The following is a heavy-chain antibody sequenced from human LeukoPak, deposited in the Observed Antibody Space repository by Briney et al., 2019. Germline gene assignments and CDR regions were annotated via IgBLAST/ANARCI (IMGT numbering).Heavy chain of an antibody. J-gene: IGHJ4*02. D-gene: IGHD1-14*01. CDR2: TRNKANSYTT. V-gene: IGHV3-72*01. CDR3: ARDLAEPGGY. Sequence: PGGSLRLSCAASGFTFSDHYMDWVRQAPGKGLEWVGRTRNKANSYTTEYAASVKGRFTISRDDSKNSLYLQMNSLRAEDTAVYYCARDLAEPGGYWGQGTLVTVSS. CDR1: GFTFSDHY.